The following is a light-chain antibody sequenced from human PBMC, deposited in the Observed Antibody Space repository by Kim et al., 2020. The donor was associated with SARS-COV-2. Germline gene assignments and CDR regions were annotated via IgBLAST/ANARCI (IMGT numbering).Light chain of an antibody. V-gene: IGLV2-8*01. CDR1: SSDVGGYDY. J-gene: IGLJ2*01. CDR2: DVS. CDR3: ASYAGSNTYV. Sequence: GQSVPISCTGTSSDVGGYDYVSWYQQHPGKAPKVMIYDVSERPSGVPDRFSCSKSGNTASLTVSGLQTEDEADYYCASYAGSNTYVFGGGTQLTVL.